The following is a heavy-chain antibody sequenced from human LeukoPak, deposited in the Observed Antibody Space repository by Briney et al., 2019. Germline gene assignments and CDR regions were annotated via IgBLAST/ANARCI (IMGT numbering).Heavy chain of an antibody. CDR3: ARGSASGWLQFTGRVGNFDY. V-gene: IGHV4-34*01. CDR1: GGSFSGYY. D-gene: IGHD5-24*01. J-gene: IGHJ4*02. CDR2: INHSGST. Sequence: PSETLSLTCAVYGGSFSGYYWSWIRQPPGKGLEWIGEINHSGSTNHNPSLKSRVTVSVDTSKNQFSLKLSSVTAADTAVYYCARGSASGWLQFTGRVGNFDYWGQGTLVTVSS.